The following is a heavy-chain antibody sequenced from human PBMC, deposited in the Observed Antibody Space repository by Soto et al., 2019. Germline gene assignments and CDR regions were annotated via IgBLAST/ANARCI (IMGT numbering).Heavy chain of an antibody. D-gene: IGHD3-10*01. CDR3: AREPLLPWSGESLTYYGMDV. J-gene: IGHJ6*02. CDR2: IKQDGSEK. Sequence: EVQLVESGGGLVQPGGSLRLSCAASGSTFSSHWMSWVRQAPGKGLEWVANIKQDGSEKYYVDSVKGRFTISRDKAKNSLYLQMNSLRAEDTDVYYCAREPLLPWSGESLTYYGMDVWGQGTTVTVSS. CDR1: GSTFSSHW. V-gene: IGHV3-7*05.